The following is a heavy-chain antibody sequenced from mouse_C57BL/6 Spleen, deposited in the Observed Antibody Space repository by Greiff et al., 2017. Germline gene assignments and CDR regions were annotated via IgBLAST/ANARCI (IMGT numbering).Heavy chain of an antibody. D-gene: IGHD1-1*01. J-gene: IGHJ3*01. V-gene: IGHV14-4*01. CDR1: GFNIKDDY. CDR3: TTGGYGSSYGWFAY. CDR2: IDPANGDT. Sequence: VQLQQSGAELVRPGASVKLSCTASGFNIKDDYMHWVKQRPEQGLEWIGWIDPANGDTEYASKFQGKATITADTSSNTAYLQLSSLTSEDTAVYFCTTGGYGSSYGWFAYWGQGTLVTVSA.